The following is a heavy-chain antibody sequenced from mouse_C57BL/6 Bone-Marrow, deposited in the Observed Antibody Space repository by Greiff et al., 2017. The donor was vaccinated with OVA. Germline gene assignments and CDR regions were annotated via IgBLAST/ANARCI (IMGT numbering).Heavy chain of an antibody. CDR3: ARSYSNFYYAMDY. Sequence: QVHVKQSGAELVRPGTSVKVSCKASGYAFTNYLIEWVKQRPGQGLEWIGVINPGSGGTNYNEKLKGKATLTADKSSSTAYMQLSSLTSEDSAVYFCARSYSNFYYAMDYWGQGTSVTVSS. CDR1: GYAFTNYL. V-gene: IGHV1-54*01. CDR2: INPGSGGT. J-gene: IGHJ4*01. D-gene: IGHD2-5*01.